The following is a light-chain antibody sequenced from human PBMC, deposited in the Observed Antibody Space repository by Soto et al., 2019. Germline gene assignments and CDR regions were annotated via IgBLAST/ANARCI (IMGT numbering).Light chain of an antibody. CDR2: DAS. CDR1: QSVSTS. CDR3: QQRRDFFQVT. Sequence: EIVLTQSPSTLSLSPGERATLSCRASQSVSTSLAWYQQKPRQAPSLLIYDASNRATGVPARFSGSGSGTDFTLTISSLEPEDVAVYYCQQRRDFFQVTFGPGTRLDIK. J-gene: IGKJ3*01. V-gene: IGKV3-11*01.